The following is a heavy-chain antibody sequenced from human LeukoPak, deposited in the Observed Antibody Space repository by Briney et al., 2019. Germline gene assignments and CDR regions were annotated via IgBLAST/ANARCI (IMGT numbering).Heavy chain of an antibody. CDR3: ASHYYDSSGQDY. J-gene: IGHJ4*02. CDR1: GGSISSYY. Sequence: PSETLSLTCTVSGGSISSYYWSWLRQPPGKGPEWIGYIYYSGSTNYNPSLKSRVAISVDTSKNQFSLKLSSVTAADTAVYYCASHYYDSSGQDYWGQGTLVTVSS. V-gene: IGHV4-59*01. CDR2: IYYSGST. D-gene: IGHD3-22*01.